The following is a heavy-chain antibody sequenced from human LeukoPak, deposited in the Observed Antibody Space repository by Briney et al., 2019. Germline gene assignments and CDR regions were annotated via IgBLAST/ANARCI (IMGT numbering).Heavy chain of an antibody. J-gene: IGHJ4*02. Sequence: GGSLRLSCAASGFTFSSYSMNWVRQAPGKGLEWVSYISSGGSTIYYADSVKGRFTISRDNAKNSLYLQMNSLRAEDTAVYYCAKAELVGAAGAVGYWGQGTLVTVSS. V-gene: IGHV3-48*04. CDR2: ISSGGSTI. D-gene: IGHD2-15*01. CDR3: AKAELVGAAGAVGY. CDR1: GFTFSSYS.